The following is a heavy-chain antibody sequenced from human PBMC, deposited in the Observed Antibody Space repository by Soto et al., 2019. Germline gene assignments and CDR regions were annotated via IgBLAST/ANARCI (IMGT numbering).Heavy chain of an antibody. CDR1: GFTFSSYG. CDR2: ISYDGSNK. J-gene: IGHJ5*02. D-gene: IGHD2-15*01. CDR3: AKSWGYCSGGSCYPYNWFDP. V-gene: IGHV3-30*18. Sequence: GGSLRLSCAASGFTFSSYGMHWVRQAPGKGLEWVAVISYDGSNKYYADSVKGRFTISRDNSKNTLYLQMNSLRAEDTAGYYCAKSWGYCSGGSCYPYNWFDPWGQGTLVTVSS.